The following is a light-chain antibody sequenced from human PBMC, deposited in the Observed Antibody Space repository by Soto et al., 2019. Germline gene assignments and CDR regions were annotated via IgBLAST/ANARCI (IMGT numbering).Light chain of an antibody. J-gene: IGLJ1*01. Sequence: SYELTQPPSMSVAPGQTATITCGGNNIGSKSVQWYQQKSGQAPVLVVYDDSDRPSGVPDRFSGSKSGNTASLTISGLQAGVEADYYCCSYAGTYTPYVFGIGTKLTVL. V-gene: IGLV3-21*02. CDR3: CSYAGTYTPYV. CDR1: NIGSKS. CDR2: DDS.